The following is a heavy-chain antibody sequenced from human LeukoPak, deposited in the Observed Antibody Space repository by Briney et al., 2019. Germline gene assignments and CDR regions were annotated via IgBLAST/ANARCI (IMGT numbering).Heavy chain of an antibody. V-gene: IGHV4-39*01. CDR1: GGSISSSSAY. D-gene: IGHD5-18*01. CDR3: VSPRGFSYGYFDY. Sequence: ETLSLTCTVSGGSISSSSAYGGWIRPPPGKGLEWIVSIDYSKNTYYNPSLKSRVTMSADTSKNQFSLTLGSVSATDTAVYYCVSPRGFSYGYFDYWGQGTLVTVSS. J-gene: IGHJ4*02. CDR2: IDYSKNT.